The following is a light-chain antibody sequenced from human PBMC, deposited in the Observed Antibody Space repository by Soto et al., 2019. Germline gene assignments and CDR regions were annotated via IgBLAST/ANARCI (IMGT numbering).Light chain of an antibody. Sequence: EIVLTQSPGTLSLSPGERATLSCRASQSITSNFLAWYQQKPGQAPRLLIYGASTRAAGVPDRFSGSGSGTDFTLTITRLEPEDFAVYYCQQYGRSPLMYTFGQGTMLGV. CDR2: GAS. V-gene: IGKV3-20*01. CDR1: QSITSNF. J-gene: IGKJ2*01. CDR3: QQYGRSPLMYT.